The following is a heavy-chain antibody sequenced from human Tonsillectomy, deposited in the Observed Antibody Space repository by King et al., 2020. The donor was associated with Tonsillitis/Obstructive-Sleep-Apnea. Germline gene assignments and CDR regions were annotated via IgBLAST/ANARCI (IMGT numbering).Heavy chain of an antibody. Sequence: VQLVESGGGLLQPGGSLRLCCAASGFTFSNYAMSWVRQAPGKGLEWVSAISGGGDSTNYADSVKGRFTISSDNSKKTLYLQMSSLRAEDTAVYYCAKDQVVIVPASKNCFDPWGQGTQVIVSS. CDR3: AKDQVVIVPASKNCFDP. CDR1: GFTFSNYA. CDR2: ISGGGDST. V-gene: IGHV3-23*04. J-gene: IGHJ5*02. D-gene: IGHD2-2*01.